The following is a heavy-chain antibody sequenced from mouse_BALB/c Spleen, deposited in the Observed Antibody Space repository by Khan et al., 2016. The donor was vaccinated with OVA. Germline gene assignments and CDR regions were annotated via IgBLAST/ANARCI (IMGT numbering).Heavy chain of an antibody. CDR1: GDSITSGY. Sequence: EVQLQESGPSLVKPSQTLSLTCSVTGDSITSGYWSWIRKFPGNKLEYMGYMIYTGYTDYNPSLKSRIALTRHTSKNQYYLQLNSVTADDTATYYCARSTYRYAFAYWGQGTLVTVSA. CDR3: ARSTYRYAFAY. V-gene: IGHV3-8*02. J-gene: IGHJ3*01. CDR2: MIYTGYT. D-gene: IGHD2-14*01.